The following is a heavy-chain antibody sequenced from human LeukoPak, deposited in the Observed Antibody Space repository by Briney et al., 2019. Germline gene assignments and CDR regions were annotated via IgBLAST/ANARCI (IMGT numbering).Heavy chain of an antibody. CDR1: GFTFSSYW. J-gene: IGHJ5*02. Sequence: GGSLRLSCAASGFTFSSYWMHWVRQAPGKGLVWVSRINGDGSTTTYVDSVKGRFTIYRDNAKNTVYLQMNSLRVEDTAVYYCATVRSGSWDWFDPWGQGTLVTVSS. CDR3: ATVRSGSWDWFDP. CDR2: INGDGSTT. D-gene: IGHD3-10*01. V-gene: IGHV3-74*01.